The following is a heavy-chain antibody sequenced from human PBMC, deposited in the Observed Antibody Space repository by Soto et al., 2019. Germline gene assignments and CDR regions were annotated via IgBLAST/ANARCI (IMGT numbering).Heavy chain of an antibody. J-gene: IGHJ4*02. D-gene: IGHD2-15*01. Sequence: QVQLQESGPGLVKPSQTLSLTCTVSGGSISSGGYYWSWIRQHPGKGLEWIGYIYYSGSTYYNPSLKSRXXIXVXXSKNQFSLKLSSVTAADTSVYYCARGRLRIHDVDYWGQGTLVTVSS. CDR2: IYYSGST. CDR3: ARGRLRIHDVDY. V-gene: IGHV4-31*03. CDR1: GGSISSGGYY.